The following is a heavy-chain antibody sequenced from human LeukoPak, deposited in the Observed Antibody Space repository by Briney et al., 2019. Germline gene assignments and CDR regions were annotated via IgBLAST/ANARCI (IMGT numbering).Heavy chain of an antibody. V-gene: IGHV1-69*05. Sequence: SSVKVSCKASGGTFNSYAISWVRQAPGQGLERMGRIIPIFGTANYAQKFQGRVTIITDESTSTAYMELSSLRSEDTAVYYCAREISGSGRYYNSYYYMDVWGKGTTVTVSS. CDR2: IIPIFGTA. CDR3: AREISGSGRYYNSYYYMDV. J-gene: IGHJ6*03. D-gene: IGHD3-10*01. CDR1: GGTFNSYA.